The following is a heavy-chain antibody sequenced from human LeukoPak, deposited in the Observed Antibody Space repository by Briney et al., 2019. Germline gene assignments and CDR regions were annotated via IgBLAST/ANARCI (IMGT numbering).Heavy chain of an antibody. Sequence: SETLSLTCTVSGGSISSYYWSWIRQPPGKGLEWIGYIYYSGSTNYNPPLKSRVTISVDTSKNQFSLKLSSVTAADTAVYYCARVGPLVEVDWGQGTLVTVSS. CDR2: IYYSGST. J-gene: IGHJ4*02. CDR3: ARVGPLVEVD. V-gene: IGHV4-59*01. CDR1: GGSISSYY. D-gene: IGHD2-15*01.